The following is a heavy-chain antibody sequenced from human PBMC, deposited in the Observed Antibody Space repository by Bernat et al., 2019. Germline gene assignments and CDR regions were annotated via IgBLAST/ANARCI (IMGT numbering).Heavy chain of an antibody. V-gene: IGHV1-3*01. CDR2: INAGNGNT. CDR1: GYTFTSYA. Sequence: QVQLVQSGAEVKKPGASVKVSCKASGYTFTSYAMHWVRQAPGQRLEWMGWINAGNGNTKYSQKFQGRVTITRDTSASTAYMELSSLRAEDTAVYYCAKYIVVVVAATFDYWGQGTLVTVSS. J-gene: IGHJ4*02. CDR3: AKYIVVVVAATFDY. D-gene: IGHD2-15*01.